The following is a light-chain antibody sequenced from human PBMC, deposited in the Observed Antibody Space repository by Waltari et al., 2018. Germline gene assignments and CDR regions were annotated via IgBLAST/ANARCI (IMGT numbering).Light chain of an antibody. CDR1: QSVGRS. Sequence: EIVLTHSPRTPSSSPGESVTLSCRASQSVGRSLAWYQQKPGQAPRLLIYGASSRATGIPDRFSGSGSGTDFSLTISRLAPDDLAVYYCQHYVRLPVTFGQGTKVEI. J-gene: IGKJ1*01. CDR3: QHYVRLPVT. V-gene: IGKV3-20*01. CDR2: GAS.